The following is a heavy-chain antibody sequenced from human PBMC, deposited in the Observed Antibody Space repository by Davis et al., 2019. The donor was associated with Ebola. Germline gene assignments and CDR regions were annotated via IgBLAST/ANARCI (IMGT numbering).Heavy chain of an antibody. J-gene: IGHJ6*02. CDR1: GGSISSSNW. CDR2: IYHSGST. D-gene: IGHD2-21*01. CDR3: ARDCGGDCYSRGYYYYGMDV. V-gene: IGHV4-4*02. Sequence: MPSETLSLTCAVSGGSISSSNWWSWVRQPPGKGLEWIGEIYHSGSTNYNPSLKSRVTISVDKSKNQFSLKLSSVTAADTAVYYCARDCGGDCYSRGYYYYGMDVWGQGTTVTVSS.